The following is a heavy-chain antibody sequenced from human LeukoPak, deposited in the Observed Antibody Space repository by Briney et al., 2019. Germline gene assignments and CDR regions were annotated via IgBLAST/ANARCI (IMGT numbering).Heavy chain of an antibody. CDR1: GGSISSHY. J-gene: IGHJ6*03. CDR3: TRELPGNYYYYYYMDV. D-gene: IGHD2-15*01. Sequence: SETLSLTCTVSGGSISSHYWSWIRQPPGKGLEWIGYIYYSGSTNYNPSLKSRVTISVDTSKNQFSLKPSSVTAADTAVYYCTRELPGNYYYYYYMDVWGKGTTVTVSS. V-gene: IGHV4-59*11. CDR2: IYYSGST.